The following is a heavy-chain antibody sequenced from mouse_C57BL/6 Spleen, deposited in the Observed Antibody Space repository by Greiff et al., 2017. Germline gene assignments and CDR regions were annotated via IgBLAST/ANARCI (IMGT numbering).Heavy chain of an antibody. D-gene: IGHD1-1*01. V-gene: IGHV1-69*01. CDR3: ASGSSSVGYIDV. Sequence: VQLQQPGAELVMPGASVKMSCKASGYTFTSYWMHWVKQRPGQGLEWIGEIDPSDSYTNYNQKFKGKSTLTVDKSSSTAYMLLSSLTSGDSAVYYCASGSSSVGYIDVWGTGTTVTVSS. CDR1: GYTFTSYW. CDR2: IDPSDSYT. J-gene: IGHJ1*03.